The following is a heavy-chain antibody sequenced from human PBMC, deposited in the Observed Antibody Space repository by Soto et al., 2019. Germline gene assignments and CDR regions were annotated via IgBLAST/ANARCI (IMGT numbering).Heavy chain of an antibody. CDR2: VHISGHS. J-gene: IGHJ5*01. V-gene: IGHV4-4*02. CDR3: ARVRQGCSANNCYFDP. CDR1: GCSVRAPDW. D-gene: IGHD1-1*01. Sequence: QVHLQESGPGLVAPSGTLSLTCTLSGCSVRAPDWWNWVRQSPDKGLEGIAEVHISGHSNYNPSLRSRVSVSIDSSKNQFYLNFNSVTAADTAIYYCARVRQGCSANNCYFDPWGQGTQVTISS.